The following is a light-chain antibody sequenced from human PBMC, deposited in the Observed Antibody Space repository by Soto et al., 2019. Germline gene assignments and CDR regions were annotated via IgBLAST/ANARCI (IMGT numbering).Light chain of an antibody. V-gene: IGLV2-14*01. CDR2: EVS. CDR1: SSDVGGYNY. Sequence: QSVLTQPASVSGSPGESITISCTGTSSDVGGYNYVSWYQQPPGKAPKLMIYEVSNRPSGVSNRFSGSKSGNTASLTISGLQAEGEADYYCSSYKSSSNVVFGGGTKVTVL. J-gene: IGLJ2*01. CDR3: SSYKSSSNVV.